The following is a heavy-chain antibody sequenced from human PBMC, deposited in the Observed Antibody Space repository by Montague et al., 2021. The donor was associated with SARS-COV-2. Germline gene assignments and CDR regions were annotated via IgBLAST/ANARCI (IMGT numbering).Heavy chain of an antibody. CDR1: GGSFSGNY. J-gene: IGHJ6*03. CDR3: ARLRDGVVPSPILGVRPYYSYYYMDV. Sequence: ETLSLTCAVYGGSFSGNYWNWIRQPRGKGLEWIGEINHGGSTNYNPSLKSRLTISADTSKNQFSLKLTSVAAADTAVYYCARLRDGVVPSPILGVRPYYSYYYMDVWGKGTTVTVSS. V-gene: IGHV4-34*01. D-gene: IGHD2-15*01. CDR2: INHGGST.